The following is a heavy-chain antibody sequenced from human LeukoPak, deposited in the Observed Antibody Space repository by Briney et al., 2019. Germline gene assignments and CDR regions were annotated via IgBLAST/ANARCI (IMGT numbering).Heavy chain of an antibody. J-gene: IGHJ3*02. CDR1: GFTFDDYG. CDR3: ARCSRSSTDCYSAFDI. Sequence: PGGSLRLSCEASGFTFDDYGMSWVRQAAGKGLEWVSAITNWNGGSTGYAGSVRGRFTVSRDNAKNSLYLQMNRLRAEDTALYYCARCSRSSTDCYSAFDIWGQGTVVTVSS. CDR2: ITNWNGGST. D-gene: IGHD2-2*02. V-gene: IGHV3-20*04.